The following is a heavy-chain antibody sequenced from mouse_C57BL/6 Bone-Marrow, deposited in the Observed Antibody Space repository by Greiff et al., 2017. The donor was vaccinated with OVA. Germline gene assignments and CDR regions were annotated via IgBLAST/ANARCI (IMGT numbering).Heavy chain of an antibody. D-gene: IGHD2-3*01. V-gene: IGHV14-4*01. CDR3: TTGWFDY. CDR1: GFNIKDDY. J-gene: IGHJ2*01. CDR2: IDPENGDT. Sequence: VQLQQSGAELLRPWASVKLSCTASGFNIKDDYMHWVKQRPEQGLEWIGWIDPENGDTEYASKFQGKATITADTSSNTAYLQLSSLTSEDTAVYYCTTGWFDYWGQGTTLTVSS.